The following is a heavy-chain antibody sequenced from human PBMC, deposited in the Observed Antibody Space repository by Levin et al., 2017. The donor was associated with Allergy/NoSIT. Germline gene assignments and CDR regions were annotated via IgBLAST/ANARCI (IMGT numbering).Heavy chain of an antibody. CDR3: ARDLITFGGVIVPDY. CDR2: IWYDGSNK. J-gene: IGHJ4*02. D-gene: IGHD3-16*02. Sequence: PGGSLRLSCAASGFTFSSYGMHWVRQAPGKGLEWVAVIWYDGSNKYYADSVKGRFTISRDNSKNTLYLQMNSLRAEDTAVYYCARDLITFGGVIVPDYWGQGTLVTVSS. V-gene: IGHV3-33*01. CDR1: GFTFSSYG.